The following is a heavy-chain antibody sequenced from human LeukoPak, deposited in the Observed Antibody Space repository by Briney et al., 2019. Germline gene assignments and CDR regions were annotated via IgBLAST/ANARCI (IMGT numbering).Heavy chain of an antibody. CDR3: AKGSADARPYYFDY. J-gene: IGHJ4*02. V-gene: IGHV3-23*01. Sequence: GGSLRLSCAASGFTFSSYAMSWVRQAPGKGLEWVSAITDSGYSTYHGDSVKGRFTISRDNSKNTLYLQMNSLRAEDTAVYYCAKGSADARPYYFDYWGQGSLDTVSS. D-gene: IGHD2-15*01. CDR2: ITDSGYST. CDR1: GFTFSSYA.